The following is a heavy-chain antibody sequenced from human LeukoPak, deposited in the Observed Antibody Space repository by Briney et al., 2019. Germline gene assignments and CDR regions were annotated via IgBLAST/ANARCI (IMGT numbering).Heavy chain of an antibody. Sequence: PGGSLRLSCAASGFTFSSYSMNWVRQAPGKGLEWVSSISSSSSYIYYADSVKGRLTISRGNAKNSLYLQMNSLRAEDTAVYYCARDGPLIAAAGGGGDAFDIWGQGTMVTVSS. V-gene: IGHV3-21*01. CDR2: ISSSSSYI. J-gene: IGHJ3*02. CDR1: GFTFSSYS. CDR3: ARDGPLIAAAGGGGDAFDI. D-gene: IGHD6-13*01.